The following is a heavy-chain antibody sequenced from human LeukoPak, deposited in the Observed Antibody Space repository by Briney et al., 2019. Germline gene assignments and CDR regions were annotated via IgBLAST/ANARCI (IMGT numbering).Heavy chain of an antibody. CDR2: IYYSGST. CDR1: GGSISSYY. D-gene: IGHD3-16*01. V-gene: IGHV4-59*01. Sequence: SETLSLTCTVSGGSISSYYWSWIRQPPGKGLEWIGYIYYSGSTNYNPSLKSRVTISVDTSKNQFTLKLSAVTAADTAVYYCARGRYGWLPFDYWGQGTLVTASS. CDR3: ARGRYGWLPFDY. J-gene: IGHJ4*02.